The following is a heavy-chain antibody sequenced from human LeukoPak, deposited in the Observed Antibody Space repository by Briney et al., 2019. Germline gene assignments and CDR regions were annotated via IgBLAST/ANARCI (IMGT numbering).Heavy chain of an antibody. V-gene: IGHV3-7*01. CDR3: AELGITMIGGV. CDR1: GFIFSVYW. J-gene: IGHJ6*04. D-gene: IGHD3-10*02. CDR2: IKQDGSEK. Sequence: PGGSLRLSCTASGFIFSVYWMSWVRQAPGKGLEWVANIKQDGSEKNYVDSVKGRFTISRDNAKNSLDLQMNSLRAEDTAVYYCAELGITMIGGVWGKGTTVTISS.